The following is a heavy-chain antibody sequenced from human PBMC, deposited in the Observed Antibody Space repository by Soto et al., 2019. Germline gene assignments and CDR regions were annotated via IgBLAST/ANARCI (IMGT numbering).Heavy chain of an antibody. CDR2: ISSSSSTI. V-gene: IGHV3-48*01. D-gene: IGHD3-3*01. Sequence: GGSLRLSCAASGFTFSSYSMNWVRQAPGKGLEWVSYISSSSSTIYYADSVKGRFTISRDNAKNSLYLQMNSLRAEDTAVYYCARDQQTRITIFGVPYAPFDYWGQGTLVTVSS. CDR3: ARDQQTRITIFGVPYAPFDY. J-gene: IGHJ4*02. CDR1: GFTFSSYS.